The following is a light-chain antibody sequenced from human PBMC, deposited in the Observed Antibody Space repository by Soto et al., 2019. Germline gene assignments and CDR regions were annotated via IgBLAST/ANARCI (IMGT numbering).Light chain of an antibody. CDR2: DVS. Sequence: QSVLTQPVSVSGSPGQSITISCTGTSSDVGGYNSVSWYQQHPGKAPKLMIYDVSNRPSGVSSRFSGSKSGNTASLTISGLQAEDEADYYCSSYTSSSTPWVFGGGTKLTVL. CDR1: SSDVGGYNS. J-gene: IGLJ2*01. CDR3: SSYTSSSTPWV. V-gene: IGLV2-14*01.